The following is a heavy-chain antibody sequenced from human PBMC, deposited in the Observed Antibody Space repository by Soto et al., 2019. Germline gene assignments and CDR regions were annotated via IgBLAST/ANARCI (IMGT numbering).Heavy chain of an antibody. CDR3: TIHGSGDYFFFDP. J-gene: IGHJ5*02. CDR1: GFTFSSFW. Sequence: VQLVESGGGVVQPGRSLRLSCAASGFTFSSFWMHWVRQAPGKGLEWVSRTSPDGTSTSYADSVKGRFTISRDNAKNTLFMQMNTLRAEDTAVDYCTIHGSGDYFFFDPWGQGTLVTVSS. CDR2: TSPDGTST. D-gene: IGHD4-17*01. V-gene: IGHV3-74*02.